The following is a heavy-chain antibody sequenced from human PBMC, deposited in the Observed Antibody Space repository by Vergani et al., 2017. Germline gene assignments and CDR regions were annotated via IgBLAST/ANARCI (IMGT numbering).Heavy chain of an antibody. V-gene: IGHV1-69-2*01. D-gene: IGHD4-17*01. J-gene: IGHJ6*02. CDR1: GYTFTDHY. CDR3: AIPQTVTTGGMEV. Sequence: EVYLVQSGTEVKRPRATMRISCKVSGYTFTDHYMHWVKQAPGKGLEWMGLVDPEDGETTYSETFKGRVTITADISTDRAYLELTSLRSEDTAVYYCAIPQTVTTGGMEVWGQGTTVIVSS. CDR2: VDPEDGET.